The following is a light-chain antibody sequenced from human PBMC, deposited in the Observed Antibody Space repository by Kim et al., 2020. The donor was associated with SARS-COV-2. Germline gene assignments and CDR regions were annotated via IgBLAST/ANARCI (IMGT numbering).Light chain of an antibody. V-gene: IGLV3-19*01. Sequence: SALPQDPAVSVALGQTVRITCQGDSLRSYYASWYQQKPGQAPVLVIYGKNNRPSGIPDRFSGSSSGNTASLTITGAQAEDEADYYCNSRDSSGNHWVFGGGTQLTVL. CDR3: NSRDSSGNHWV. CDR1: SLRSYY. CDR2: GKN. J-gene: IGLJ3*02.